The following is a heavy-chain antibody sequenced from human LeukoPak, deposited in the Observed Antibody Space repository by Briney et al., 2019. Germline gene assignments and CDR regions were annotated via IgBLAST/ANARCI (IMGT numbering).Heavy chain of an antibody. D-gene: IGHD2-2*01. Sequence: PSETLSLTCAVYGGSFSGYYWSWIRQPPGKGLEWIGEINHSGSNNYNPSPKSRVTISVDTSKNQFSLKLSSVTAADTAVYYCASLGYCSSTSCSGDYWGQGTLVTVSS. CDR3: ASLGYCSSTSCSGDY. CDR2: INHSGSN. J-gene: IGHJ4*02. CDR1: GGSFSGYY. V-gene: IGHV4-34*01.